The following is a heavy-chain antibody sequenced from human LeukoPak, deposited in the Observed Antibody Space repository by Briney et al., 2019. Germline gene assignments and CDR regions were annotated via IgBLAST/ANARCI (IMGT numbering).Heavy chain of an antibody. D-gene: IGHD1-1*01. Sequence: GGPLRLSCAASGFTFSSYGMLWVRQAPGKGLEWVAVIWYDGSNKYYADSVKGRFTISRDNSKNTLYLQMNSLRAEDTAVYYCARDATGTGFDPWGQGTLVTVSS. CDR2: IWYDGSNK. CDR3: ARDATGTGFDP. V-gene: IGHV3-33*01. J-gene: IGHJ5*02. CDR1: GFTFSSYG.